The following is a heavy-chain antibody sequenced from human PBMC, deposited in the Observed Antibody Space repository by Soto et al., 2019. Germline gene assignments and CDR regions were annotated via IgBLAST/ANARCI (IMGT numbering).Heavy chain of an antibody. CDR1: GFSLSNARMG. V-gene: IGHV2-26*01. D-gene: IGHD3-10*01. J-gene: IGHJ4*02. Sequence: QVTLKESGPVLVKPTETLTLTCTVSGFSLSNARMGVSWIRQPPGKALEWLAHIFSNDEKSYSTSLKSRLTISKYTSKSQVVLNMTDMDPVDTATYYCARIPNGSGKAVLKIFDYCGQGTLVTVSS. CDR2: IFSNDEK. CDR3: ARIPNGSGKAVLKIFDY.